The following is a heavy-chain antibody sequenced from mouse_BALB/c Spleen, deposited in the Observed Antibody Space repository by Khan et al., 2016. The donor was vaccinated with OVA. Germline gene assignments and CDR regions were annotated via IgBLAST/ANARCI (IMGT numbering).Heavy chain of an antibody. D-gene: IGHD2-3*01. CDR1: GFSLTSYG. CDR2: IWSDGST. Sequence: VQLKESGPGLVAPSQSLSITCTVSGFSLTSYGVHWVRQPPGKGLEWLVVIWSDGSTNYNSVLKSRLSISKDNSKSQVFVKMNSLQTDDTAIYYCARCFDGYSALYAMDYWGQGTSVTVSS. CDR3: ARCFDGYSALYAMDY. J-gene: IGHJ4*01. V-gene: IGHV2-6*02.